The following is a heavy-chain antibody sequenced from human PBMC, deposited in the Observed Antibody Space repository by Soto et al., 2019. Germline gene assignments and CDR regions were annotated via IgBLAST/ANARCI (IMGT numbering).Heavy chain of an antibody. CDR2: IYYSGST. CDR1: GGSIRSSY. Sequence: TSVPHSLTCAACGGSIRSSYWGWLRQTPGKGLEWIGYIYYSGSTNYNPPLKSRVTISVDTSKNQFSLKLSSVTAADTAVDDGARGIRLWPSDYLGKGTLV. J-gene: IGHJ4*02. CDR3: ARGIRLWPSDY. D-gene: IGHD5-18*01. V-gene: IGHV4-59*01.